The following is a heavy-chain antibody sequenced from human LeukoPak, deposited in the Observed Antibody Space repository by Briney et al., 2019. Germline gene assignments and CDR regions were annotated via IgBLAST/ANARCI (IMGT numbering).Heavy chain of an antibody. V-gene: IGHV3-21*01. CDR2: ISSSSSDM. D-gene: IGHD3-16*01. CDR3: ASMGGMDV. CDR1: GFTFWSSE. J-gene: IGHJ6*02. Sequence: PGGSLRLSCAASGFTFWSSEMNWVRHAPEKGLEWVSSISSSSSDMYYADSVKGRFTISRDNAKTSLYLQMNSLRAEDTAVYYCASMGGMDVWGQGTTVTVSS.